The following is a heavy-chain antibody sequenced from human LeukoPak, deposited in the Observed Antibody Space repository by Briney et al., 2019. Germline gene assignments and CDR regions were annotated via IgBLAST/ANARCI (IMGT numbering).Heavy chain of an antibody. V-gene: IGHV1-8*01. Sequence: GASVKVSCKASGYTFTSYDINWVRQATGQGLEWMGWMNPNSGNTGYAQKFQGRATMTRNTSISTAYMELSSLRSEDTAVYYCARRDVPAATGVHYGGQGTLVTVSS. CDR1: GYTFTSYD. CDR2: MNPNSGNT. D-gene: IGHD2-2*01. CDR3: ARRDVPAATGVHY. J-gene: IGHJ4*02.